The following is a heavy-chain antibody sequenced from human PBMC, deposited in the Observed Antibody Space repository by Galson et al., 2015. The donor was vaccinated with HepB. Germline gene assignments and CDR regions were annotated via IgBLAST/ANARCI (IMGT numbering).Heavy chain of an antibody. V-gene: IGHV3-11*06. Sequence: SLRLSCAASGFTFSDYYMTWIRQAPGKGLEWVSYISTTSSYTSYADSVKGRFTISRDNAKNSLYLQMNSLRAEDTAVYYCARNGRIAAAGFDYWGQGTLVTVSS. CDR3: ARNGRIAAAGFDY. D-gene: IGHD6-13*01. CDR1: GFTFSDYY. CDR2: ISTTSSYT. J-gene: IGHJ4*02.